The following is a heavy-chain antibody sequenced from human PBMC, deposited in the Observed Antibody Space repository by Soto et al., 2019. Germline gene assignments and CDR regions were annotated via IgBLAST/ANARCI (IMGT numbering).Heavy chain of an antibody. J-gene: IGHJ4*02. Sequence: GGSLILSCAASGFTFSSYAMSWVRQAPGKGLEWVSAISGSGGSTYYADSVKGRFTISRDNSKNTLYLQMNSLRAEDTAVYYCAKDGEDESDYYDSSGYYYWGQGTLVTVSS. CDR1: GFTFSSYA. CDR3: AKDGEDESDYYDSSGYYY. V-gene: IGHV3-23*01. D-gene: IGHD3-22*01. CDR2: ISGSGGST.